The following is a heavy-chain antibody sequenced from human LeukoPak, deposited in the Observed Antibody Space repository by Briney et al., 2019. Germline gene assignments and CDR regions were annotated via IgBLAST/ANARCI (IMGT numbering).Heavy chain of an antibody. V-gene: IGHV3-48*01. D-gene: IGHD3-10*01. CDR3: ARDRGGNYGSEFDY. Sequence: PGGSLRLSCAASGFTFSTYSMTWVRQAPGKGLEWLSYISSSSSSIYYADSVKGRFTISRDNAKNSLYLQMNSLRAEDTAVYYCARDRGGNYGSEFDYWGQGTLVTVSS. CDR2: ISSSSSSI. CDR1: GFTFSTYS. J-gene: IGHJ4*02.